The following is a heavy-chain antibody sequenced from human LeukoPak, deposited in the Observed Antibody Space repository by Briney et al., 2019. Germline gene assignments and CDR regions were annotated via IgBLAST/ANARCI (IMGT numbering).Heavy chain of an antibody. CDR3: AKAFSAYENWPPNWFDP. Sequence: PVRSLRLSCAASVFTFSTFATSSVRQTPGKGHEYVLAITGSGGGTYYADSVKGRRTISRDNSKNTLFLQRSSLRAEDTAVYYCAKAFSAYENWPPNWFDPWGQGTLVTVSS. CDR1: VFTFSTFA. V-gene: IGHV3-23*01. J-gene: IGHJ5*02. D-gene: IGHD5-12*01. CDR2: ITGSGGGT.